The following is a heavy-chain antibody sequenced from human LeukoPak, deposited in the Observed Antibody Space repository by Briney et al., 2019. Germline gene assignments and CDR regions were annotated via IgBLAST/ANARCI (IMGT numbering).Heavy chain of an antibody. CDR2: ISNSSTYI. D-gene: IGHD6-13*01. J-gene: IGHJ4*02. V-gene: IGHV3-21*01. CDR1: GFTFSGYT. CDR3: ARDLPQLVFDY. Sequence: GGSLRLSCAASGFTFSGYTMTWVRQAPGKGLEWVSSISNSSTYIYYADSVKGRFTISRDNVQNSLSLQLNSLRAEDTAVYYCARDLPQLVFDYWGQGTLVTVSS.